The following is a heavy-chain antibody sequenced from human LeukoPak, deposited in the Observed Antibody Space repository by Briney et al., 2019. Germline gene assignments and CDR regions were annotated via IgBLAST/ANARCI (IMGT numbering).Heavy chain of an antibody. J-gene: IGHJ4*02. CDR2: ISYDGSNK. CDR3: AKDRRAIYAIAAASTFDY. D-gene: IGHD6-13*01. Sequence: EGSLRLSCAASGFTFSIYGMHWARQAPRKGLEGVAVISYDGSNKYYADSVKGRFTISRDNSKHTLYLQMNSLRADDTAVYYCAKDRRAIYAIAAASTFDYWGQGTLVTVSS. V-gene: IGHV3-30*18. CDR1: GFTFSIYG.